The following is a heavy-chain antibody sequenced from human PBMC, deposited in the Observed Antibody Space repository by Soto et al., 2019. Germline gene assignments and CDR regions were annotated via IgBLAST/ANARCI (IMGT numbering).Heavy chain of an antibody. Sequence: LRLSCLVSEFIFSSFALSWVRLAPGKGLEWVAAVSRRGVNTYYADSVKGRFTISRENAKNTLYLQMNSLRAEDTAVYYCAKLSSPINDLAEPGPDYWGQGTLVTVSS. CDR2: VSRRGVNT. D-gene: IGHD6-13*01. J-gene: IGHJ4*02. CDR3: AKLSSPINDLAEPGPDY. V-gene: IGHV3-23*01. CDR1: EFIFSSFA.